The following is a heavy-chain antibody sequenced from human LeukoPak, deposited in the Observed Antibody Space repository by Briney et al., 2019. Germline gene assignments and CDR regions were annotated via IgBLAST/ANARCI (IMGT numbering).Heavy chain of an antibody. CDR1: GGSFSGYY. Sequence: PSETLSLTCAVYGGSFSGYYWSWIRQPTGKGLEWIGRIYPSGNTNYNPSLRSRVTMSIHTSKNQFSLKLGSVTAADTAVYYCARTPVPNYGSMDVWGQGTTVTVSS. CDR3: ARTPVPNYGSMDV. V-gene: IGHV4-59*10. J-gene: IGHJ6*02. CDR2: IYPSGNT. D-gene: IGHD3-16*01.